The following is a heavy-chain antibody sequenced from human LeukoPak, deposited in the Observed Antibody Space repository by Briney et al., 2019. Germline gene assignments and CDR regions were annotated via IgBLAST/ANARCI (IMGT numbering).Heavy chain of an antibody. J-gene: IGHJ6*02. CDR1: GYTFTGYY. Sequence: ASVKVSCKASGYTFTGYYMHWVRQAPGQGLEWMGRINPNSGGTNYAQKFQGRVTMTRDTSISTAYMELSRLRSDDTAVYYCARIGTENYDFWGGYYSDYYGMDVWGQGTTVTVSS. CDR3: ARIGTENYDFWGGYYSDYYGMDV. CDR2: INPNSGGT. D-gene: IGHD3-3*01. V-gene: IGHV1-2*06.